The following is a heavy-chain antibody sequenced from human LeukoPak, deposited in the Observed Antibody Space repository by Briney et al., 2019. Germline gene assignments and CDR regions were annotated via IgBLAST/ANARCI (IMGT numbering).Heavy chain of an antibody. CDR3: AKDLLPLGAPERYFDY. CDR2: ISYDGSNK. D-gene: IGHD1-26*01. Sequence: PGGSLRLSCAAPGFTFSSSGMHWVRQAPGKGLEWVAVISYDGSNKYYADSVKGRFTISRDNSKNTLYLQMNSLRAEDTAVYYSAKDLLPLGAPERYFDYWGQGTLVTVSS. J-gene: IGHJ4*02. V-gene: IGHV3-30*18. CDR1: GFTFSSSG.